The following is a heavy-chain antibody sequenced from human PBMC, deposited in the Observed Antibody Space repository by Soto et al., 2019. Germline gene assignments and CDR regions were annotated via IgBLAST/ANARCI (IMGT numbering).Heavy chain of an antibody. CDR2: IYYTGNT. J-gene: IGHJ3*01. V-gene: IGHV4-61*01. D-gene: IGHD5-12*01. CDR3: AAASEDGYASRGPQEAFGF. CDR1: GDSVTSENFF. Sequence: SETLSLTCTVSGDSVTSENFFWTWIRQPPGKVLECILYIYYTGNTNYNPALESRLTMSLDRSKNQLSLKLTSMTAADTAVYYSAAASEDGYASRGPQEAFGFWHQRKMIT.